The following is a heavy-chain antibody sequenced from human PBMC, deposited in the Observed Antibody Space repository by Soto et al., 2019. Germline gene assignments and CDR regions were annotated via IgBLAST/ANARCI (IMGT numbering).Heavy chain of an antibody. Sequence: TVSGGSISSYYWSWIRQPPGKGLEWSGYIYSSGSTNYNPSLKSRVTISVDTSKNQFSLKLSSVTAADTAVYYCTRDVDVEGSGSPYGMDVWGQGTTVTVSS. J-gene: IGHJ6*02. D-gene: IGHD3-10*01. CDR2: IYSSGST. CDR1: GGSISSYY. CDR3: TRDVDVEGSGSPYGMDV. V-gene: IGHV4-59*01.